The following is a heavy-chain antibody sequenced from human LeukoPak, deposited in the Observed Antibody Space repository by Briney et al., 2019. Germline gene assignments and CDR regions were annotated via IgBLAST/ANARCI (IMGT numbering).Heavy chain of an antibody. J-gene: IGHJ5*02. CDR1: GFIFSNSW. V-gene: IGHV3-7*01. Sequence: GGSLRLSCAASGFIFSNSWMNWVRQAPGKGLEWVANINQDGSDQYYVDSVKGRFTISRDNAKNSLYLQMNSLRAEDTAVYYCARTTVTTGRTNWFDPWGQGTLVTVSS. D-gene: IGHD4-17*01. CDR2: INQDGSDQ. CDR3: ARTTVTTGRTNWFDP.